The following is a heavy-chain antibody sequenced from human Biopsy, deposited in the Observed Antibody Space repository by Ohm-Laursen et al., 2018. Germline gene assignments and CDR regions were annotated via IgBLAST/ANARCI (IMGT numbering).Heavy chain of an antibody. D-gene: IGHD1-26*01. CDR3: ARGPHSGSHSCFDY. Sequence: AASVKVSCKVSGGTFINYAISWVRQAPGQGLEWMGGTIPMFGTANYAQMFQGRVTISADESTSTSYMELSRLTTEDTAIYYCARGPHSGSHSCFDYWGRGTLVTVSS. CDR2: TIPMFGTA. J-gene: IGHJ4*02. CDR1: GGTFINYA. V-gene: IGHV1-69*13.